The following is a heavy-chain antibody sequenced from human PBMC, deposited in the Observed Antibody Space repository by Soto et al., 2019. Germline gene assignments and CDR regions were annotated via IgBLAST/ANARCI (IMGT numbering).Heavy chain of an antibody. J-gene: IGHJ4*02. Sequence: SETLSLTCTVSGGSISSYYWSWIRQPPGKGLEWIGYIYYSGSTNYNPSLKSRVTISVDTSKNQFSLKLSSVTAADTAVYYCARHTARYCSSTSCYPLFDYWGQGTLVTVSS. D-gene: IGHD2-2*01. V-gene: IGHV4-59*08. CDR2: IYYSGST. CDR3: ARHTARYCSSTSCYPLFDY. CDR1: GGSISSYY.